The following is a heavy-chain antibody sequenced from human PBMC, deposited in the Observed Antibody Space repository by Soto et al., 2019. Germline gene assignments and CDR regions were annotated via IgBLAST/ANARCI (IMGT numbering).Heavy chain of an antibody. Sequence: TLSLTCTVSGGSISSGGYYWSWIRQHPGKGLEWIGYIYYSGSTYYNPSLKSRVTISVDTSKNQFSLKLSSVTAADTAVYYCARGAVKYCSSTSCYDYYYYYMDVWGKGTTVTVSS. D-gene: IGHD2-2*01. CDR1: GGSISSGGYY. CDR3: ARGAVKYCSSTSCYDYYYYYMDV. J-gene: IGHJ6*03. V-gene: IGHV4-31*03. CDR2: IYYSGST.